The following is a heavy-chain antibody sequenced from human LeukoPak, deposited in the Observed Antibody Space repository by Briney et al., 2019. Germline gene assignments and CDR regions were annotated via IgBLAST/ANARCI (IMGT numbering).Heavy chain of an antibody. CDR3: ARDPIGYCSSTSCYLFDC. CDR2: ISYDGSNK. CDR1: GFTFSSYA. D-gene: IGHD2-2*01. Sequence: GRSLRLSCAASGFTFSSYAMHWVRQAPGKGLEWVAVISYDGSNKYYADSVKGRFTISRDNSKNTLYLQMNSLRAEDTAVYYCARDPIGYCSSTSCYLFDCWGQGTLVTVSS. V-gene: IGHV3-30*04. J-gene: IGHJ4*02.